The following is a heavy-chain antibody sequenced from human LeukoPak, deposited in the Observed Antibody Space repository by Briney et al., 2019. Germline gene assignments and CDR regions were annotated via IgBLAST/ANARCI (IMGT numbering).Heavy chain of an antibody. V-gene: IGHV1-18*01. CDR3: ARDREHDFWSGSDY. CDR1: GYTFTSYG. Sequence: GASVKVSCKASGYTFTSYGISWVRQAPGQGLEWMGWISAYNGNTNYAQKPQGRVTMTTDTSTSTAYMELRSLRSDDTAVYYCARDREHDFWSGSDYWGQGTLVTVSS. D-gene: IGHD3-3*01. J-gene: IGHJ4*02. CDR2: ISAYNGNT.